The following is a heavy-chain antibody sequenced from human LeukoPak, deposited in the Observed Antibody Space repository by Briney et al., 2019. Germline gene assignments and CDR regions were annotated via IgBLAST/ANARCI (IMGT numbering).Heavy chain of an antibody. CDR3: ARMGPSSSWYAEYFQH. CDR1: GGSISSYY. Sequence: SETLSLTCTVSGGSISSYYWSWIRQPPGKGLEWIGYIYYSGSTNYNPSLKSRVTISVDTSKNQFSLKLSSVTAADTAVYYCARMGPSSSWYAEYFQHWGQGTLVTVSS. V-gene: IGHV4-59*12. D-gene: IGHD6-13*01. CDR2: IYYSGST. J-gene: IGHJ1*01.